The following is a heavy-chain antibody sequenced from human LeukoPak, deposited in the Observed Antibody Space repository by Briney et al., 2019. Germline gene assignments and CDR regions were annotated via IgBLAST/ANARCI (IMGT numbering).Heavy chain of an antibody. CDR1: GFTFSSYW. J-gene: IGHJ4*02. CDR2: IKQDGSEK. CDR3: ARESFSSGYMFDY. Sequence: PGGSLRLSCAASGFTFSSYWMSWVRQAPGKGLEWVANIKQDGSEKYYVDSVKGRFTISRDNAKNSLYLQMNSLRAEDTAVYYCARESFSSGYMFDYWGQGTLVTVSS. V-gene: IGHV3-7*01. D-gene: IGHD6-13*01.